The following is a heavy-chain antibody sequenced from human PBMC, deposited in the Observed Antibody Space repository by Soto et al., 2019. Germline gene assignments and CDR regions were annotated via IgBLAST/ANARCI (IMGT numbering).Heavy chain of an antibody. CDR2: ISRDSSYT. J-gene: IGHJ4*02. Sequence: QVQLVESGGALVKPGGSLRLSCAAFGFTFSDYYMSWIRQTPGKGLEWLSYISRDSSYTNYADSLKGRFTISRDNAKNSLYLQMSSLRAEDTAIYYWARARGYSGLASDYWGQGILVTVSS. V-gene: IGHV3-11*05. CDR3: ARARGYSGLASDY. D-gene: IGHD5-12*01. CDR1: GFTFSDYY.